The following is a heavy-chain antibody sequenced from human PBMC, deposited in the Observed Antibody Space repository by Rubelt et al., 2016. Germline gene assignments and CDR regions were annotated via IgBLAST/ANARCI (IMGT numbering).Heavy chain of an antibody. J-gene: IGHJ4*02. CDR3: AKDVRCSSTSCYRGDDY. CDR1: GFTFSTYA. D-gene: IGHD2-2*01. CDR2: ISGSGANT. V-gene: IGHV3-23*01. Sequence: EVQLLESGGGLVQPGGSLRLSCAASGFTFSTYAMSWVRQAPGKGLEWVSAISGSGANTYYADSVKGRFTISRDNSKNTLYFQMDSLRADDTAGYYCAKDVRCSSTSCYRGDDYWGQGTLVTVSP.